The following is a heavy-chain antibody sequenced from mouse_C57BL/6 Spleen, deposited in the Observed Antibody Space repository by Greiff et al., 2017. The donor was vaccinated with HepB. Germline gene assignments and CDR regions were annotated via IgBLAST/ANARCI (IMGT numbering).Heavy chain of an antibody. D-gene: IGHD2-4*01. CDR2: IDPNSGGT. CDR3: ARGGVYDYDRDAMDY. Sequence: QVQLQQSGAELVKPGASVKLSCRASGYTFPGYWMHWVKQRPGRGLGWMGRIDPNSGGTKYNEKFKGKATLTVDKPSSTAYMQLSSRTSEDSAVYYCARGGVYDYDRDAMDYWGQGTSVTVSS. V-gene: IGHV1-72*01. CDR1: GYTFPGYW. J-gene: IGHJ4*01.